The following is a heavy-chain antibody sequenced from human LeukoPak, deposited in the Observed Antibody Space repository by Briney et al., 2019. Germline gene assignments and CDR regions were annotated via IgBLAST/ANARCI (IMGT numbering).Heavy chain of an antibody. J-gene: IGHJ3*02. D-gene: IGHD4-23*01. CDR1: GFTFSSYT. V-gene: IGHV3-48*03. CDR2: ISSSGSTI. CDR3: ARCGNWGVGHAFHM. Sequence: GGSLRLSCAASGFTFSSYTMNWVRQAPGKGLEWVSYISSSGSTIYSADSVKGRFSISRDNAKNSLYLQMNSLRAEDTAVYYCARCGNWGVGHAFHMWGGGTMVTVSS.